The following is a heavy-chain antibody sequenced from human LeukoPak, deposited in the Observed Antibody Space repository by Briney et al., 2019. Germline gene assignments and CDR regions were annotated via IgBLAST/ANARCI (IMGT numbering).Heavy chain of an antibody. CDR3: ARGRGYSSSWYLLAGNWFDP. D-gene: IGHD6-13*01. Sequence: SETLSLTCTVSGDSTSSDRYYGGWVRQPPGKGLEWIGNIYYSGSTYYNPSLKSRVTISVDTSKNQFSLKLSSVTAADTAVYYCARGRGYSSSWYLLAGNWFDPWGQGTLVTVSS. CDR2: IYYSGST. CDR1: GDSTSSDRYY. V-gene: IGHV4-39*07. J-gene: IGHJ5*02.